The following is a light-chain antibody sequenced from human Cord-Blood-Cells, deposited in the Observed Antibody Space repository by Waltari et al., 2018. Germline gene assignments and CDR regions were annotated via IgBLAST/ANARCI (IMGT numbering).Light chain of an antibody. J-gene: IGLJ3*02. CDR2: GKN. CDR3: NSRKSSSNQV. Sequence: SSGLPQAPSLSVALGQTVRSSSQDDGLISCNERWYQQKPGQAPVPAIYGKNNRPSGILDRFSGSSSGNTASLTISGAQAEDEADYYCNSRKSSSNQVFGGGTKLTVL. V-gene: IGLV3-19*01. CDR1: GLISCN.